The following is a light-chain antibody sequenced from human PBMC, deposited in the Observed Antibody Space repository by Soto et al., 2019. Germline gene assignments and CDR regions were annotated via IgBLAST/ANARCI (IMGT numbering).Light chain of an antibody. Sequence: DIHMTQSPSTPSASVGDRVTITCRASQTISSWLAWYQQKPGKAPKLLIYDASNLQSGIPSRFSGSGSGTEFTLTISSLQPDDFATYYCQQYNSYSWTFGQGTKVEV. CDR3: QQYNSYSWT. CDR1: QTISSW. CDR2: DAS. J-gene: IGKJ1*01. V-gene: IGKV1-5*01.